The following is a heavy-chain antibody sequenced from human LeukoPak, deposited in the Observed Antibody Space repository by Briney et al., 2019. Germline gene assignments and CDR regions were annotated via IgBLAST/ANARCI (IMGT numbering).Heavy chain of an antibody. Sequence: GGSLRLSCAASGFTFSSYWMHWVRQAPGKGPVWVSRINAHGSSTNYADSVKGRFTISRDNSKNTLYLQMNSLRAEDTAVYYCANGYYYGSGSYYKEAFDIWGQGTMVTVSS. CDR3: ANGYYYGSGSYYKEAFDI. D-gene: IGHD3-10*01. CDR1: GFTFSSYW. V-gene: IGHV3-74*01. J-gene: IGHJ3*02. CDR2: INAHGSST.